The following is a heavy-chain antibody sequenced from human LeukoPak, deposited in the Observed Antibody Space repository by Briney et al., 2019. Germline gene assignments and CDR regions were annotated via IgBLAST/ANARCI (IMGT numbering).Heavy chain of an antibody. D-gene: IGHD2-15*01. J-gene: IGHJ4*02. V-gene: IGHV3-30-3*01. CDR3: ARVRDLGYYFDY. CDR2: ISYDGSNK. CDR1: GFTFSSYA. Sequence: GRSLRLSCAASGFTFSSYAMHWVRQAPGKGLEWVAVISYDGSNKYYADSVKGRFTISRDNSKNTLYLQMNSLRAEDTAVYYCARVRDLGYYFDYWGQGTLVTVSS.